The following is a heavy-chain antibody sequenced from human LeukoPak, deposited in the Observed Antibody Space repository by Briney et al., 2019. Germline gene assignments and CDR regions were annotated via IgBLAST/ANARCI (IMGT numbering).Heavy chain of an antibody. J-gene: IGHJ4*02. V-gene: IGHV1-2*02. Sequence: ASVKVSCKASGYTFTGYYMHWVRQAPGQGLGWMGWINPNSGGTNYAQKLQGRVTMTEDTSTDTAYMELSSLRSEDTAVYYCATDDYGTGVGGYWGQGTLVTVSS. CDR2: INPNSGGT. D-gene: IGHD3-10*01. CDR3: ATDDYGTGVGGY. CDR1: GYTFTGYY.